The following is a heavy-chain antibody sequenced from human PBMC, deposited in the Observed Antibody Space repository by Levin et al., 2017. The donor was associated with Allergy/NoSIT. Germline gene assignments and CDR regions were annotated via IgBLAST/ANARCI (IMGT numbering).Heavy chain of an antibody. CDR1: GFTFSSYG. CDR2: ISYDGSNK. Sequence: GGSLRLSCAASGFTFSSYGMHWVRQAPGKGLEWVAVISYDGSNKYYADSVKGRFTISRDNSKNTLYLQMNSLRAEDTAVYYCAKVLQPPGFGELLYSAFDYWGQGTLVTVSS. V-gene: IGHV3-30*18. CDR3: AKVLQPPGFGELLYSAFDY. J-gene: IGHJ4*02. D-gene: IGHD3-10*01.